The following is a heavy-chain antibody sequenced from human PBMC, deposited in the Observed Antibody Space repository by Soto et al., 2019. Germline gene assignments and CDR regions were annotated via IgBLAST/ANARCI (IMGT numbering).Heavy chain of an antibody. Sequence: ASVKVSCKASGYTFTAYYMHWVRQAPGQGLEWMGWINPNSGGTYHAQNFQGRVTMTRDTSTTTAYMELASLRSDDTAVYYCARGGGRGYNELDPWGHGTLVTVS. D-gene: IGHD5-12*01. CDR3: ARGGGRGYNELDP. CDR2: INPNSGGT. J-gene: IGHJ5*02. V-gene: IGHV1-2*02. CDR1: GYTFTAYY.